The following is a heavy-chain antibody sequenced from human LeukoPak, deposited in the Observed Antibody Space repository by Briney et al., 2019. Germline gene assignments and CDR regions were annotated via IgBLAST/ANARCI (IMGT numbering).Heavy chain of an antibody. CDR2: ISYDGINK. D-gene: IGHD3-22*01. V-gene: IGHV3-30-3*01. CDR1: GFTFSSYA. Sequence: GGSLRLSCAASGFTFSSYAMHWVRQAPGKGLEWVAVISYDGINKYYADSVKGRFTISRDNSKNTLYLQMNSLRAEDTAVYYCATCYDSSGLDAFDIWGQGTMVIVSS. J-gene: IGHJ3*02. CDR3: ATCYDSSGLDAFDI.